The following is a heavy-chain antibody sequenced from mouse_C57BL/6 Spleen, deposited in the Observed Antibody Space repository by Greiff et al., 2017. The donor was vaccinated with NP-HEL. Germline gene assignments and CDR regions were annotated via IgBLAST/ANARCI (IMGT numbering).Heavy chain of an antibody. V-gene: IGHV3-1*01. J-gene: IGHJ4*01. CDR3: ARGRYDYGAMDY. Sequence: EVKLVESGPGMVKPSQSLSLTCTVTGYSITSGYDWHWIRHFPGNKLEWMGYISYSGSTNYNPSLKSRISITHDTSKNHFFLKLNSVTTEDTATYYCARGRYDYGAMDYWGQGTSVTVSS. CDR1: GYSITSGYD. CDR2: ISYSGST.